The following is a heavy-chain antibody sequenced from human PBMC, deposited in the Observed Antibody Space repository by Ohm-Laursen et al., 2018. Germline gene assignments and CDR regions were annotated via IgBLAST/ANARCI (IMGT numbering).Heavy chain of an antibody. J-gene: IGHJ4*02. CDR1: EFSFSSYH. Sequence: GSLRLSCAASEFSFSSYHMSWVRQAPGKGLEWVSALTSSGGRTYYADSVKGRFTISRDNSKNTLYLQMNSLRAEDTALYYCVKEVDAAFDSWGQGTLVTVSS. D-gene: IGHD2-2*01. V-gene: IGHV3-23*01. CDR2: LTSSGGRT. CDR3: VKEVDAAFDS.